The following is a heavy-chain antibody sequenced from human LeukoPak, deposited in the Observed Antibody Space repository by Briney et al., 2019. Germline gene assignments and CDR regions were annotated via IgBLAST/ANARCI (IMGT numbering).Heavy chain of an antibody. CDR2: INPNSGGT. CDR3: SRLRWVGDLSPDP. Sequence: ASVKVSCKASGYIFTCYYMHWVRQAPGQGLEWMGWINPNSGGTNYAQKFQDRVTMTRDTSISTAYMELSRLRSDATAVYYCSRLRWVGDLSPDPWGQGTLVTVSS. D-gene: IGHD3-10*01. J-gene: IGHJ5*02. V-gene: IGHV1-2*02. CDR1: GYIFTCYY.